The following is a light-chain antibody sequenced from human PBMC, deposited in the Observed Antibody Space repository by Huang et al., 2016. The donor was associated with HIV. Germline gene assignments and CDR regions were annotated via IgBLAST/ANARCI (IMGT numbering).Light chain of an antibody. CDR1: QTVSHY. V-gene: IGKV3-11*01. J-gene: IGKJ4*01. CDR3: QESHTWPRFT. Sequence: IVLTQSPASLSLSPGERATLSCMASQTVSHYLARYPPKPGQPHRLLIYGASRTATDIPTRLNGTGSGTDFTLTISSLETEESAVYYCQESHTWPRFTLGGGTKVEIK. CDR2: GAS.